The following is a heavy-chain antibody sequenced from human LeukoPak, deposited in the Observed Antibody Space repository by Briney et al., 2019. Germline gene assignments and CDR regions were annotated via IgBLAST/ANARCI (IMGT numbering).Heavy chain of an antibody. CDR2: IYHSGST. J-gene: IGHJ4*02. CDR3: ARVRYSSSPAGYFDY. V-gene: IGHV4-38-2*02. Sequence: SETLSLTCTVSGYSISSGYYWGWIRQPPGKGLEWIGSIYHSGSTYYNPSLKSRVTISVDTSKNQFSLKLSSVTAADTAVYYRARVRYSSSPAGYFDYWGQGTLVTVSS. D-gene: IGHD6-6*01. CDR1: GYSISSGYY.